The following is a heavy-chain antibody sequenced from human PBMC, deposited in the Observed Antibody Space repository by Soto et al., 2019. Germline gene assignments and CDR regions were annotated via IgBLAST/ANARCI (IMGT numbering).Heavy chain of an antibody. CDR3: ARDGADYDILTGYYDYYYHGMDV. CDR1: GFAFRSYG. CDR2: ISTSSSAI. V-gene: IGHV3-21*06. J-gene: IGHJ6*02. D-gene: IGHD3-9*01. Sequence: NPGGSLRLSCVASGFAFRSYGMNWVRQAPGKGLEWVSSISTSSSAIYYTDSVKGRFTISRDNARNSLYLQMKSLRAEDTAVYFCARDGADYDILTGYYDYYYHGMDVWGQGTTVTVSS.